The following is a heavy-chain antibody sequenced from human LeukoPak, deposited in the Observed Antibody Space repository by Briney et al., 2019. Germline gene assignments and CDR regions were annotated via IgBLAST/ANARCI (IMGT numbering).Heavy chain of an antibody. CDR2: IYYSGST. J-gene: IGHJ4*02. D-gene: IGHD3-9*01. CDR3: ARSTDYDILTGYRGGGYFDY. Sequence: PSETLSLTCTVSGGSISSSSYYWGWIRQPPGKGLEWIGSIYYSGSTYYNPSLKSRVTISVDTSKNQFSLKLSSVTAADTAVYYCARSTDYDILTGYRGGGYFDYWGQGTLVTVSS. CDR1: GGSISSSSYY. V-gene: IGHV4-39*07.